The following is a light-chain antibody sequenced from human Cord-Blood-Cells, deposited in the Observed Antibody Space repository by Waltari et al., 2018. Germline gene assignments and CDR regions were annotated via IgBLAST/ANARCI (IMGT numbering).Light chain of an antibody. CDR3: QQSYSTPPT. CDR1: QSISSY. CDR2: AAS. Sequence: DIQMTQSPSSLSASVGDGVTITCRASQSISSYLNWYQQKPEKAPKPLIYAASSLKSGVPSSFSGSGSGTDFTLTISSLQPEDFATYYCQQSYSTPPTFGQGTKLEIK. V-gene: IGKV1-39*01. J-gene: IGKJ2*01.